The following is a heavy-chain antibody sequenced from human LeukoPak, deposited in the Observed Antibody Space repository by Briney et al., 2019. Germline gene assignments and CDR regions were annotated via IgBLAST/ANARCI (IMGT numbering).Heavy chain of an antibody. CDR3: ASGDGYPKGMGDY. J-gene: IGHJ4*02. V-gene: IGHV3-7*01. CDR1: GFTFSSYW. D-gene: IGHD5-24*01. CDR2: IKQDGSEK. Sequence: GGSLRLSCAASGFTFSSYWMSWVRQAPGKGLEWVANIKQDGSEKYYVDSVKGRFTISRDNAKNSLYLQMNSLRAEDTAVYYCASGDGYPKGMGDYWGQGTLVTVSS.